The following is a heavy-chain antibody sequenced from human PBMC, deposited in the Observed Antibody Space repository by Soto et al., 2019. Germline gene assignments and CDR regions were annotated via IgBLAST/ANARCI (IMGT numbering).Heavy chain of an antibody. V-gene: IGHV3-21*01. CDR1: GFTFSSYI. Sequence: PGGSLRLSCAASGFTFSSYIMNWVRQSPGKGLEWVSSISSSSSYIYYADSVKGRFTISRDNAKNSLYLQMNSLRAEDTAVYYCARSQQLAPYYYYYYGMDVWGQGTTVTVSS. CDR3: ARSQQLAPYYYYYYGMDV. D-gene: IGHD6-13*01. J-gene: IGHJ6*02. CDR2: ISSSSSYI.